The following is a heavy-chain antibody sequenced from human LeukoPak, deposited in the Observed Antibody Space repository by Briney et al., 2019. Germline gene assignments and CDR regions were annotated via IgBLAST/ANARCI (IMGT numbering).Heavy chain of an antibody. Sequence: TTSETLPLTCTVSGASISRGGYYWSWIRQHPGKGLEWIGDIYYSGSTYYNPSLKSRVTISVDTSKNQFSLKLSSVTAADTAVYYCASHRRYSTGSEEFDYWGQGNLVIVSS. CDR2: IYYSGST. J-gene: IGHJ4*02. D-gene: IGHD6-19*01. V-gene: IGHV4-30-4*01. CDR3: ASHRRYSTGSEEFDY. CDR1: GASISRGGYY.